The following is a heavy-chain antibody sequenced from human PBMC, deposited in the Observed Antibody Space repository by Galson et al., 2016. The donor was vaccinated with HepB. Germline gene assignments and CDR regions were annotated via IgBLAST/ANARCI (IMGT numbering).Heavy chain of an antibody. CDR2: IIPIFGTA. CDR3: ARLIGIAAAGTNWWFDP. V-gene: IGHV1-69*06. CDR1: GGTFSSYA. J-gene: IGHJ5*02. D-gene: IGHD6-13*01. Sequence: SVKVSCKASGGTFSSYAISWVRQAPGQGLEWMGGIIPIFGTANYAQNFQGRVTITADKSTSTAYMELSSLKSDDTAAYYCARLIGIAAAGTNWWFDPWGQGTLVTVSS.